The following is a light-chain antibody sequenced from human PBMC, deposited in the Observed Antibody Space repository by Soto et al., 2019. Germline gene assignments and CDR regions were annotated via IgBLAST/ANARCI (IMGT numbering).Light chain of an antibody. CDR3: QQYNTYVYT. V-gene: IGKV1-5*03. J-gene: IGKJ2*01. CDR2: KAS. CDR1: QSISSW. Sequence: DIQMTQSPSTLSASVGDRVTITCRASQSISSWLAWYQQKPGKAPNLLIYKASSLASGVPSRFSGSGSGTEFTLTISSLQPDDFVTYYCQQYNTYVYTFGQGTKLEIK.